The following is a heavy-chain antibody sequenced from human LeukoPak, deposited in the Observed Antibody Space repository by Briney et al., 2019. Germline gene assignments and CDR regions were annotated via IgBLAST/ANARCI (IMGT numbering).Heavy chain of an antibody. Sequence: ASVKVSCKASGYTFTSYYMHWVRQAPGRGLEWMGIINPSGGSTSYAQKFQGRVTMTRDTSTSTVYMELSSLRSEDTAVYYCARDRAWPRDGMDVWGQGTTVTVSS. CDR1: GYTFTSYY. J-gene: IGHJ6*02. CDR2: INPSGGST. CDR3: ARDRAWPRDGMDV. D-gene: IGHD5-12*01. V-gene: IGHV1-46*01.